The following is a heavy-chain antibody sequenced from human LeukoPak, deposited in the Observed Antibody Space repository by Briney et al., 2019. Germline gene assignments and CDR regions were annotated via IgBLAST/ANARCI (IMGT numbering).Heavy chain of an antibody. J-gene: IGHJ4*02. D-gene: IGHD1-26*01. Sequence: GGSLRLSCAASGFTFSSYGMHWVRQAPGKGLEWVAFISYDGSNKYYADSVKGRFTISRDNSKNTLYLQMNSLRAEDTAVYYCARGVRGSYPFDYWGQGTLVTVSS. V-gene: IGHV3-30*19. CDR3: ARGVRGSYPFDY. CDR2: ISYDGSNK. CDR1: GFTFSSYG.